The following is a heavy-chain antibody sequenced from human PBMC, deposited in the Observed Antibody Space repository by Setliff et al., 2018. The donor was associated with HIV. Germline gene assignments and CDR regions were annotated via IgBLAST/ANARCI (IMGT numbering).Heavy chain of an antibody. CDR1: GGPIRSGDYY. CDR3: ARDLRDLSDYGDAYYYYMDV. V-gene: IGHV4-61*09. Sequence: LSLTCSVSGGPIRSGDYYWTWIRQPAGKGLEWIGHTYISGNSNYNPSLKSRVTISKDTSKNQFSLKLSSVTAADTAVYYCARDLRDLSDYGDAYYYYMDVWGKGTKVTVSS. D-gene: IGHD4-17*01. CDR2: TYISGNS. J-gene: IGHJ6*03.